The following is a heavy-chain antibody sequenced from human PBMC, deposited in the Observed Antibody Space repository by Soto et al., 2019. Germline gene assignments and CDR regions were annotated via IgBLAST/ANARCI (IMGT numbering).Heavy chain of an antibody. CDR3: ARGFSGGRDFDY. J-gene: IGHJ4*02. Sequence: ASVKVSCKASGYTFTSYAMHWVRQAPGQRLEWMGWINAGNGNTKYSQKFQGRVTITRDTSASTAYMELSSLRSEDTAVYYCARGFSGGRDFDYWGQGTLVTVSS. V-gene: IGHV1-3*01. CDR1: GYTFTSYA. D-gene: IGHD2-15*01. CDR2: INAGNGNT.